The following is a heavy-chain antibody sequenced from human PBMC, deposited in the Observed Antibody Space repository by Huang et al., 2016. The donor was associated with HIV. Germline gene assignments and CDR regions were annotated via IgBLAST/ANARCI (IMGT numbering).Heavy chain of an antibody. D-gene: IGHD2-21*01. CDR2: IIPMFGIA. CDR1: GGTFSSYG. Sequence: QVQLVQSGAEVKKPGSSVKVSCKASGGTFSSYGLSWVRQAPGQGLEWMGGIIPMFGIANYAQKFYGIVTITADESTSTAYMEVSSLRYEDTAVYYCARDREETDVVTYFDLWGRGTPVTVSS. V-gene: IGHV1-69*01. J-gene: IGHJ2*01. CDR3: ARDREETDVVTYFDL.